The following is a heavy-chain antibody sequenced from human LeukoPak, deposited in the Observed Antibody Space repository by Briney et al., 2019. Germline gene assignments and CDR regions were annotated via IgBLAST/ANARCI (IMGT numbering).Heavy chain of an antibody. Sequence: SETLSLTCTVSGGSISSGDYYWSWIRQPPGKGLEWIGYIYYSGSTYYNPSLKSRVTISVDTSKNQFSLKLSSVTAADTAVYYCARHYRGSGSIYGMDVLGQGTTVTVSS. V-gene: IGHV4-30-4*01. CDR1: GGSISSGDYY. CDR3: ARHYRGSGSIYGMDV. D-gene: IGHD3-10*01. CDR2: IYYSGST. J-gene: IGHJ6*02.